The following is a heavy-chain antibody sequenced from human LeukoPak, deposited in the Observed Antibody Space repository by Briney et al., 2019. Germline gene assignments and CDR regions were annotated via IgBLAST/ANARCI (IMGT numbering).Heavy chain of an antibody. CDR1: GFTFSSYS. Sequence: PGGSLRLSCAASGFTFSSYSMNWVPQAPGKGLEWVSSISSSSSYIYYADSVKRRSPVSRDNAKNSLYLQMNSLRAEDTAVYYCARTRYSSGLDYWGQGTLVTVSS. CDR2: ISSSSSYI. CDR3: ARTRYSSGLDY. D-gene: IGHD6-19*01. J-gene: IGHJ4*02. V-gene: IGHV3-21*01.